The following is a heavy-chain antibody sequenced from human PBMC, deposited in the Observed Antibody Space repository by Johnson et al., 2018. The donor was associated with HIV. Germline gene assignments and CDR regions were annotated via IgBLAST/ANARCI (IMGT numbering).Heavy chain of an antibody. Sequence: QEQLVESGGGVVQPGRSLRLSCVASGFTFSSYGMHWVRQAPGKGLEWVAFIRYDGSNKYYADSVKGRFTVSRDNSKNTLYLQMNSLSAEDTAVYYCAKGLVYADPDDAFDIWGQGTMVTVSS. J-gene: IGHJ3*02. CDR1: GFTFSSYG. V-gene: IGHV3-30*02. CDR2: IRYDGSNK. D-gene: IGHD2-8*01. CDR3: AKGLVYADPDDAFDI.